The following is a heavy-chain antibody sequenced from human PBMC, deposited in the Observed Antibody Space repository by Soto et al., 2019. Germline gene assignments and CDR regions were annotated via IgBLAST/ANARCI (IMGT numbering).Heavy chain of an antibody. D-gene: IGHD2-2*01. CDR2: ISYDGSNQ. V-gene: IGHV3-30-3*01. J-gene: IGHJ6*02. CDR3: AREIFTSPLPDRGMDV. Sequence: QVQLVESGGGVVQPGRSLRLSCAASEFTFSPYAMHWVRQAPGKGLEWVAVISYDGSNQYYADSVKGRFTISRDTAKNTLYLAMNSLRTDDTAIYFCAREIFTSPLPDRGMDVWGQGTTVIVSS. CDR1: EFTFSPYA.